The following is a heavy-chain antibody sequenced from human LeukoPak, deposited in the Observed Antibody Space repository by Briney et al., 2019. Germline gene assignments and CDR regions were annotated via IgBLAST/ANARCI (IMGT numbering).Heavy chain of an antibody. Sequence: PGGSLRLSCAASGLPFSSFGMSWVRQAPGKGLEWVSTISGRGGIIDYADSVRGGFTFSRDNSRNMVYLQMNSLRVEDTATYYCAKCSARYYNDAFDMWGQGTVVIVSS. CDR1: GLPFSSFG. CDR3: AKCSARYYNDAFDM. J-gene: IGHJ3*02. V-gene: IGHV3-23*01. D-gene: IGHD3-10*02. CDR2: ISGRGGII.